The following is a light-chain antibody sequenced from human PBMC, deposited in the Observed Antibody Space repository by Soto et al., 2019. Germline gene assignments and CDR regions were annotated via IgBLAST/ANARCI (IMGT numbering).Light chain of an antibody. CDR2: EVS. Sequence: QSVLTQPASVSGSPGQSIAISCTGSSSDVGGYNYVSWYQQHPGKAPKLMIYEVSKRPSGVSNRFSASKSGNTASLTISGLQAEDEADYYCCSYAGSTTLYVFGSGTKVTVL. CDR3: CSYAGSTTLYV. J-gene: IGLJ1*01. V-gene: IGLV2-23*02. CDR1: SSDVGGYNY.